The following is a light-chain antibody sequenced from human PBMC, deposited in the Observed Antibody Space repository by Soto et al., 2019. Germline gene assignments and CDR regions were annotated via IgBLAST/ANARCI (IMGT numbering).Light chain of an antibody. CDR1: SSDVGGYNY. V-gene: IGLV2-14*01. J-gene: IGLJ1*01. Sequence: TQPASVSGSPGQSITISCTGTSSDVGGYNYVSWFQQHPGKAPKLIIYDVSDRPSGVSNRFSGSKSGNTASLTISGLQAEDEADYFCSSYTSSSTPYVFGTGTKVTVL. CDR3: SSYTSSSTPYV. CDR2: DVS.